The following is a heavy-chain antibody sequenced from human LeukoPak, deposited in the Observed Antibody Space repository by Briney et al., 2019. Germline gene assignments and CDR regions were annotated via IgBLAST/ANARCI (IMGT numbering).Heavy chain of an antibody. CDR3: VRHWSERSYPLDS. J-gene: IGHJ5*02. CDR1: GDSISIYY. Sequence: PSETLSPTCTVSGDSISIYYWSCLRQPPGKGLEWFGHIYSTGSTTYSPPLKSRVLISADKSKNQFSLKETSVTTADHAGYYCVRHWSERSYPLDSWGEGALVTVSS. V-gene: IGHV4-59*08. CDR2: IYSTGST.